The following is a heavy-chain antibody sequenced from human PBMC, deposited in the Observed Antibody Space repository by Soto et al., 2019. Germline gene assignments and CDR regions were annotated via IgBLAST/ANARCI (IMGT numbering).Heavy chain of an antibody. Sequence: ASLKVSCKASGFTFTSSAMQWVRQARGQRLEWIGWIVVGSGNTNYAQKFQERVTITRDMSTSTAYMELSSLRSEDTAVYYCAASPHYYDSSGYYNYFDYWGQGTLVTVSS. CDR3: AASPHYYDSSGYYNYFDY. CDR2: IVVGSGNT. CDR1: GFTFTSSA. D-gene: IGHD3-22*01. V-gene: IGHV1-58*02. J-gene: IGHJ4*02.